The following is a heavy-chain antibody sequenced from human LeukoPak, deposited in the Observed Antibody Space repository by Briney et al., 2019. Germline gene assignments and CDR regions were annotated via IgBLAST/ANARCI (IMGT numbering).Heavy chain of an antibody. V-gene: IGHV4-61*02. CDR3: AREGKITMVRGVIRYYYMDV. D-gene: IGHD3-10*01. Sequence: SSETLSLTCTVSGGSISSGSYYWSWIRQPAGKGLEWIGRIFTSGSTKYNPSLKSRVTISVDTSKNQFSLKLSSVTAADTAVYYCAREGKITMVRGVIRYYYMDVWGKGTTVTISS. J-gene: IGHJ6*03. CDR1: GGSISSGSYY. CDR2: IFTSGST.